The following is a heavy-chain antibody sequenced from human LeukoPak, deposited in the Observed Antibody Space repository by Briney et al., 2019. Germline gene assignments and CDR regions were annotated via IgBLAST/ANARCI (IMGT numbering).Heavy chain of an antibody. Sequence: ASVKVSCKASGYTFTGYYMHWVRQAPGQGLEWMGWINPNSGGTNYAQKFQGRVTMTRDTSTSTVYMELSSLRSEDTAVYYCARGGSSDAFDIWGQGTMVTVSS. V-gene: IGHV1-2*02. CDR3: ARGGSSDAFDI. CDR1: GYTFTGYY. D-gene: IGHD2-15*01. CDR2: INPNSGGT. J-gene: IGHJ3*02.